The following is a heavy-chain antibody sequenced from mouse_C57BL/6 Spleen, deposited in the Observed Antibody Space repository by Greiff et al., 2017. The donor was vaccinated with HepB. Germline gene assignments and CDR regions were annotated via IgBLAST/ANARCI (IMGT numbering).Heavy chain of an antibody. D-gene: IGHD2-5*01. CDR1: GYTFTSYW. J-gene: IGHJ4*01. V-gene: IGHV1-5*01. CDR2: IYPGNSDT. Sequence: EVQLQESGTVLARPGASVKMSCKTSGYTFTSYWMHWVKQRPGQGLEWIGAIYPGNSDTSYNQKFKGKAKLTAVTSASTAYMELSSLTNEDSAVYYCTREYYSNYEDAMDYWGQGTSVTVSS. CDR3: TREYYSNYEDAMDY.